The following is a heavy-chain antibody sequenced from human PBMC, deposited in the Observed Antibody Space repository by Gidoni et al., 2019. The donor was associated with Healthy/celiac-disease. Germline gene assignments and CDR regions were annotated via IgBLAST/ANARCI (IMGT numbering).Heavy chain of an antibody. CDR1: GGSFSGYF. CDR2: INHSGST. V-gene: IGHV4-34*01. Sequence: VQLQQCGAGLLEPSEPMAPTCAVSGGSFSGYFCSWIRQPPGKGLVWIGEINHSGSTNHNPSLKRRVTISVDTSKNQFSLKLSSVTAADTAVYYGARGLNYDILTGYYQYNWFDPWGQGTLVTVSS. D-gene: IGHD3-9*01. J-gene: IGHJ5*02. CDR3: ARGLNYDILTGYYQYNWFDP.